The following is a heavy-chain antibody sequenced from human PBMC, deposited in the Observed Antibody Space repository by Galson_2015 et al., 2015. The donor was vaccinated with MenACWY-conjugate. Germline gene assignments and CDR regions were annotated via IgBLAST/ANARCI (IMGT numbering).Heavy chain of an antibody. CDR1: GASVNSHA. CDR2: TIPMYGTA. Sequence: SVKVSCKASGASVNSHAVSWVRQAPGQGLEWMGGTIPMYGTANYAQRFQGRVTIIADGSTNTAYMELSSLRPEDTAVYYCACFSKFYFDTTVGYYFEYWGQGTLVTVAS. V-gene: IGHV1-69*13. CDR3: ACFSKFYFDTTVGYYFEY. J-gene: IGHJ4*02. D-gene: IGHD3-22*01.